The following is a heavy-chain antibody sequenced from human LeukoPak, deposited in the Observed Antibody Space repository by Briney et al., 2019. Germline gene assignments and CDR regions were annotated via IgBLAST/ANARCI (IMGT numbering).Heavy chain of an antibody. J-gene: IGHJ3*02. CDR2: INPNIGGT. D-gene: IGHD4-17*01. CDR1: GYTFTGYY. Sequence: ASVKVSCKASGYTFTGYYIQWARQAPGQGLEWMGWINPNIGGTDYAQKFQGRITMTRDTSSSTVYMDLSSLTSDDTAVYFCARASGSGDYSAFDMWGQGTMVIVSS. CDR3: ARASGSGDYSAFDM. V-gene: IGHV1-2*02.